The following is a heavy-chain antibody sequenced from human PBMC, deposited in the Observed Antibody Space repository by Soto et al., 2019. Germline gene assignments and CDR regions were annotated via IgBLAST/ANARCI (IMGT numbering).Heavy chain of an antibody. Sequence: SETLSLTCARYGGSFSGYYWSWIRQPPGKGLEWIGEINHSGSTNYNPSLKSRVTISVDTSKNQFSLKLSSVTAADTAVYYCARRRDYRGNSPTYVAYYYYGMDVWGQGTTVTVSS. D-gene: IGHD5-12*01. V-gene: IGHV4-34*01. CDR2: INHSGST. J-gene: IGHJ6*02. CDR1: GGSFSGYY. CDR3: ARRRDYRGNSPTYVAYYYYGMDV.